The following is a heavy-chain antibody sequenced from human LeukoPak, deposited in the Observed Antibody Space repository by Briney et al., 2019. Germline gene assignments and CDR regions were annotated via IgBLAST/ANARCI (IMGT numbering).Heavy chain of an antibody. Sequence: SETLPLTCTVSGGSISSYYWSWIRQPPGKGLEWIGYIYYSGSTNYNPSLKSRVTISVDTSKNQFSLKLSSVTAADTAVYYCARSITMVRGSYYYGMDVWGQGTTVTVSS. CDR1: GGSISSYY. D-gene: IGHD3-10*01. CDR3: ARSITMVRGSYYYGMDV. J-gene: IGHJ6*02. V-gene: IGHV4-59*08. CDR2: IYYSGST.